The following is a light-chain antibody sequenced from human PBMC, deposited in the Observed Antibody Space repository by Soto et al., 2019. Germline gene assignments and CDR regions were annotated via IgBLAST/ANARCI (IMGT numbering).Light chain of an antibody. CDR3: QQSSNYT. V-gene: IGKV3-11*01. Sequence: EIVLTQSPATLSLSPGERATLSCRASQSVSSYLAWYQQKPGQAPRLLIYDASNRATGIPAMFSGSGSGTDITLPISSIATEDFAGYYCQQSSNYTVGGETKVENK. CDR2: DAS. CDR1: QSVSSY. J-gene: IGKJ4*01.